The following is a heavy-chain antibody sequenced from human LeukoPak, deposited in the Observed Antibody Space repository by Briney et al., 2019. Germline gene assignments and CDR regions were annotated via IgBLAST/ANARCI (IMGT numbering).Heavy chain of an antibody. V-gene: IGHV3-30*04. CDR2: IAHDARNT. J-gene: IGHJ4*02. CDR3: ARDPIPGQGDYFDH. D-gene: IGHD1-26*01. Sequence: PGGSLSLSCAASGFSFSSYAMLWVRQAPGKGLEWVTVIAHDARNTIYADSVRGRFTISRDNSKNTLYLVMNTLSAEDTAIYYGARDPIPGQGDYFDHWGQGTLVTVSS. CDR1: GFSFSSYA.